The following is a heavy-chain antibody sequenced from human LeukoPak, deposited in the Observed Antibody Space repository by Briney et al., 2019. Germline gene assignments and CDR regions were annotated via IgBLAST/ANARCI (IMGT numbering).Heavy chain of an antibody. J-gene: IGHJ4*02. D-gene: IGHD5-12*01. CDR3: AKDRRSRYPGVATTFDY. CDR1: GFTFSSYA. Sequence: GGSLRLSCAASGFTFSSYAMHWVRQAPGKGLEWVAVISYDGSNKYYADSVKGRFTISRDNSKNTLYLQMNSLRAEDTAVYYCAKDRRSRYPGVATTFDYWGQGTLVTVSS. V-gene: IGHV3-30*04. CDR2: ISYDGSNK.